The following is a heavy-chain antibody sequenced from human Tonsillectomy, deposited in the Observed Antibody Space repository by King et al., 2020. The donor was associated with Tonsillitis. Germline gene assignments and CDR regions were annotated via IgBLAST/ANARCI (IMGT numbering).Heavy chain of an antibody. D-gene: IGHD6-6*01. V-gene: IGHV1-18*01. J-gene: IGHJ4*02. CDR1: GYTFTSYG. Sequence: QLVQSGAEVKKPGASVTVSCKASGYTFTSYGFTWVRQAPGQGLEWMGWISGYSGNTNYAQKFQGGVTMTTDTSTSTAYMELRSLRSDDTAVYYCARDDYYSTSAGWDYWGQGTLVTVSS. CDR2: ISGYSGNT. CDR3: ARDDYYSTSAGWDY.